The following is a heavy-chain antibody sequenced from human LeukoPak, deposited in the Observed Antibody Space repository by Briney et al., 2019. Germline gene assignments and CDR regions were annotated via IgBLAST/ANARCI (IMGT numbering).Heavy chain of an antibody. CDR3: ARPIAGAGMHAFDI. Sequence: SETLSLTCGVYGGSFSAYYWSWIRQPPGKGLEWIGEVYHRGSTNYNPSLKSRVTISVDTSKNQFSLKLSSVTAADTAVYYCARPIAGAGMHAFDIWGQGTMVTVSS. CDR1: GGSFSAYY. J-gene: IGHJ3*02. D-gene: IGHD6-13*01. V-gene: IGHV4-34*01. CDR2: VYHRGST.